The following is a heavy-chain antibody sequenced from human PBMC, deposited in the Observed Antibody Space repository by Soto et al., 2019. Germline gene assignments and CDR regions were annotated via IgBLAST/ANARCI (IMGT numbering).Heavy chain of an antibody. D-gene: IGHD4-17*01. V-gene: IGHV4-39*02. CDR1: AGSISSRSSY. CDR3: GHQDYGAKGYYLET. Sequence: HLQVQESGPGLAKASETLALTCTVSAGSISSRSSYWGGIRHPPGQGLECIVSIYYICNTYYNPSLKSLVAIFTDSAKTRLSLNLNSVTAADTDVYYVGHQDYGAKGYYLETWGQGPLGTVSS. CDR2: IYYICNT. J-gene: IGHJ4*02.